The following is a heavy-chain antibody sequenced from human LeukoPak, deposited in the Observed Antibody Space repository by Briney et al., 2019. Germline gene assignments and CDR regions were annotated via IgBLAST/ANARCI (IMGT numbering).Heavy chain of an antibody. V-gene: IGHV3-21*01. J-gene: IGHJ4*02. CDR1: GFTFSSYS. CDR3: ATENGDYTFDY. Sequence: GGSLRLSCAASGFTFSSYSMNWVRQAPGKGLEWVSSISSSSSYIYYADSVKGRFTISRDNSKNTLYLQMNSLRAEDTALYYCATENGDYTFDYWGQGTLVTVSS. CDR2: ISSSSSYI. D-gene: IGHD4-17*01.